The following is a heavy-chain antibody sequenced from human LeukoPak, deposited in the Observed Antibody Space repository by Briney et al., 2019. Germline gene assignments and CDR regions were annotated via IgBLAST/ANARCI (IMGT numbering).Heavy chain of an antibody. CDR1: GYTFTSYY. D-gene: IGHD2-2*01. Sequence: ASVKVSCKASGYTFTSYYMHWVRQAPGQGLEWIGVIDPSGGSTIYAQKFQGRVMMTRDTSTSTAYMELSSLRSEDTAVYYCARVSSVVVPAAMNYYYYYYMDVWGKGTTVTVSS. V-gene: IGHV1-46*01. CDR2: IDPSGGST. J-gene: IGHJ6*03. CDR3: ARVSSVVVPAAMNYYYYYYMDV.